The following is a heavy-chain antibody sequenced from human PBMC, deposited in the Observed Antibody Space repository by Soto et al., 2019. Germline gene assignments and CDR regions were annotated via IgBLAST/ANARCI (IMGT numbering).Heavy chain of an antibody. J-gene: IGHJ4*02. CDR2: ISNDENIK. CDR1: GFTFRDFG. CDR3: ARGLRSVLDY. Sequence: GGSLRLSCVASGFTFRDFGMHWVRQAPGKGLEWVAVISNDENIKQYADSVRGRFAIARDNSKNTLYLQVTSLRAEDTAIYYCARGLRSVLDYWGQGALVTVSS. D-gene: IGHD6-6*01. V-gene: IGHV3-33*01.